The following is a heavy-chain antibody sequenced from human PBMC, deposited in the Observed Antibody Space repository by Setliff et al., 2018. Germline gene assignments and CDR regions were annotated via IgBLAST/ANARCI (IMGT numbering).Heavy chain of an antibody. J-gene: IGHJ4*02. CDR2: TSYSGTT. Sequence: PSEILSLTCTVSGGSISISGYFWGWIRQPPGKGLEWIGSTSYSGTTYSNSSLKSRLSISVDTSKNQFSLRLTSVTAADTAVYFCARHSNTWPVDFWGQGTLVTVSS. V-gene: IGHV4-39*01. CDR3: ARHSNTWPVDF. CDR1: GGSISISGYF.